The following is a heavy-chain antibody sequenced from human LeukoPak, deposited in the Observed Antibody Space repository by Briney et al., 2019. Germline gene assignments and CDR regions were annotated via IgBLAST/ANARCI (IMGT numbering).Heavy chain of an antibody. J-gene: IGHJ4*02. CDR1: GASITTTLYY. CDR2: FYYGGIT. CDR3: ARHSYGSYYFDY. D-gene: IGHD5-18*01. V-gene: IGHV4-39*07. Sequence: PSETPFLTCTVSGASITTTLYYWVWARQSPGKGLEWIGSFYYGGITYYHPSLKSRVTVSVDTSRSQFSLKLISVTAADTAVYYCARHSYGSYYFDYWGQGTLVTVSS.